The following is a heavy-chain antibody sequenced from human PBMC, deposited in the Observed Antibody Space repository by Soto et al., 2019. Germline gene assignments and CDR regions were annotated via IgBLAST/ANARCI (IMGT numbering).Heavy chain of an antibody. J-gene: IGHJ6*02. V-gene: IGHV4-4*02. CDR3: ATCQLGEHYYAMDM. CDR2: IYDSGNT. Sequence: QVQLQQSGPGLAKPLGTLSLNCGVSGDSITTYKWWTWVRQTPSRGLEWIGEIYDSGNTRYNPSLKSRVSISKDTSKNQLSLKLNSVTVADTAVYYCATCQLGEHYYAMDMWGQGTTVTVSS. D-gene: IGHD7-27*01. CDR1: GDSITTYKW.